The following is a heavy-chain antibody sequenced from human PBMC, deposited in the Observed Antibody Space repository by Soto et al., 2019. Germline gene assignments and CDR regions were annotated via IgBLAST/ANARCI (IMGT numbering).Heavy chain of an antibody. CDR2: INPGNGNT. V-gene: IGHV1-3*01. D-gene: IGHD3-22*01. Sequence: ASVKVSCKTSGYTFTSYAMDWVRRAPGQRLEWMGWINPGNGNTKYSQNLQGRVTISRDTSASTVYLELRSLRSEDTAVYYCARRYYDNDGYFPYWGQGPLVTVSS. CDR1: GYTFTSYA. J-gene: IGHJ4*02. CDR3: ARRYYDNDGYFPY.